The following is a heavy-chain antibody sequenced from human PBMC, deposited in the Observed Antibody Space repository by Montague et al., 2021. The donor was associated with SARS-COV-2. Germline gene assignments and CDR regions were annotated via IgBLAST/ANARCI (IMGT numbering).Heavy chain of an antibody. CDR1: GGSVSSGSYY. CDR2: IYYSGST. D-gene: IGHD1-26*01. Sequence: SETLSLTCTVSGGSVSSGSYYWSWIRQPPGKGLEWIGYIYYSGSTNYNPSLKSRVTISVDTSKNPFSLRLSSVTAADTAIYFCASQSGSYYNYFDLWGQGTLVTVSS. V-gene: IGHV4-61*01. CDR3: ASQSGSYYNYFDL. J-gene: IGHJ4*02.